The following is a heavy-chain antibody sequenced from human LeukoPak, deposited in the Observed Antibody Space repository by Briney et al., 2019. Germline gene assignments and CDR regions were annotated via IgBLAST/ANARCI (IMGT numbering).Heavy chain of an antibody. D-gene: IGHD3-22*01. CDR2: IYYSGST. CDR1: GGSISSSSYY. V-gene: IGHV4-39*07. J-gene: IGHJ6*03. Sequence: SETLSLTCTVSGGSISSSSYYWGWIRQPPGKGLEWIGSIYYSGSTYYNPSLKSRVTISVDTSKNQFSLKLSSVTAADTAVYYCARDVYYYDSSGYYRRYYYYMDVGAKGPRSPSP. CDR3: ARDVYYYDSSGYYRRYYYYMDV.